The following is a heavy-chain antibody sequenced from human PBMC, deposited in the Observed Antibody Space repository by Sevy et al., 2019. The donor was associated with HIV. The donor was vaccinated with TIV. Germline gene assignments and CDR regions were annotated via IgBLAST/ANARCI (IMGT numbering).Heavy chain of an antibody. J-gene: IGHJ4*02. V-gene: IGHV4-30-2*06. Sequence: SETLSLTCAVSGGSISSGGYSRSWIRQSPGKGLEWIGYIYDSGNTYYNPSLKSRVTISVDRSKNQFSLKLSSVTAADTAVYYCARAAASVTTVTHFDYWGQGTLVTVSS. CDR3: ARAAASVTTVTHFDY. CDR1: GGSISSGGYS. CDR2: IYDSGNT. D-gene: IGHD4-17*01.